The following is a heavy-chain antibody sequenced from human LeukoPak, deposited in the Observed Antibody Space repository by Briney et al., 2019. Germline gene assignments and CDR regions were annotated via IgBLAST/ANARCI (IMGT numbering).Heavy chain of an antibody. CDR2: INPNSGGT. V-gene: IGHV1-2*06. Sequence: ASVKVSRKASGYTFTGYYMHWVRQAPGQGLEWMGRINPNSGGTNYAQKFQGRVTMTRDTSISTAYMELSRLRSDDTAVYYCARDRRVPGTTFGYNWFDPWGQGTLVTVSS. J-gene: IGHJ5*02. CDR3: ARDRRVPGTTFGYNWFDP. CDR1: GYTFTGYY. D-gene: IGHD1-7*01.